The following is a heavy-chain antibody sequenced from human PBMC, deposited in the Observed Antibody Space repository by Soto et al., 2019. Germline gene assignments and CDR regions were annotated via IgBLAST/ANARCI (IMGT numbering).Heavy chain of an antibody. J-gene: IGHJ4*02. V-gene: IGHV1-58*02. CDR1: GFTFFTSA. CDR2: IVVGSGNT. CDR3: AADPYCGGDCYFDY. Sequence: SVKVSCKASGFTFFTSAIQWVRQARGQRLEWMGWIVVGSGNTNYAQKFQERVTITRDMSTNTAYMELTSLRSEDTAVYYCAADPYCGGDCYFDYWGQGTMVTV. D-gene: IGHD2-21*02.